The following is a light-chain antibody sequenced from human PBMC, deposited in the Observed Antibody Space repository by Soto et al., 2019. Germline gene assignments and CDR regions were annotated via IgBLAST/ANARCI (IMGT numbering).Light chain of an antibody. CDR3: QSYDGTLTGVI. CDR2: NNH. CDR1: SSKIGAGYD. Sequence: QSVLTQPPSVSGAPGQSVTISCTGTSSKIGAGYDIHWYQQPPGTAPKLVIYNNHNRPSGVPDRFSGSKSGTSGSLAITGLQAEDEADYFCQSYDGTLTGVIFGGGTKVTVL. V-gene: IGLV1-40*01. J-gene: IGLJ2*01.